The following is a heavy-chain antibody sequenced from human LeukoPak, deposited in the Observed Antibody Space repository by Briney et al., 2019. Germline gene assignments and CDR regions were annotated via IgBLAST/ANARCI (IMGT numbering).Heavy chain of an antibody. CDR2: ISAYNGNI. Sequence: PGASVRVSCKTSGYTFTDFGIGWVRQAPGQGLEWMGWISAYNGNINYAQKFQGRVTMTTDTSTSTAYMELRSLRSDDTAVFYCVRDLGVDTSMIFFDYWGQGTLVTVSS. J-gene: IGHJ4*02. CDR1: GYTFTDFG. V-gene: IGHV1-18*01. CDR3: VRDLGVDTSMIFFDY. D-gene: IGHD3/OR15-3a*01.